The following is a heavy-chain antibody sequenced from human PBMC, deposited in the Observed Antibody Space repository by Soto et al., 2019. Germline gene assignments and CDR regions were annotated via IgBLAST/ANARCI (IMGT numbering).Heavy chain of an antibody. V-gene: IGHV4-59*01. CDR1: GGSISSYY. D-gene: IGHD2-15*01. J-gene: IGHJ4*02. Sequence: SETLSLTCTVSGGSISSYYWSWIRQPPGKGLEWIGYIYYSGSTNYNPSLKSRVTISVDTSKNQFSLKLSSVTAADTAVYYCARLSYCSGGSCFNFDYWGQGTLVTVSS. CDR3: ARLSYCSGGSCFNFDY. CDR2: IYYSGST.